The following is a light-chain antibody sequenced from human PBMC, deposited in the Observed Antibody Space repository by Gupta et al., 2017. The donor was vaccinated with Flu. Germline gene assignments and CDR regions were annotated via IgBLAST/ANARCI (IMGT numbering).Light chain of an antibody. Sequence: EIVLTQSPGTLSLSPGERATLSCRASQSVTSNYLAWYQHKPGQAPRLLIYGASSRATGIPDRFSGSRSVTDFTLTISRLDAEDYAVYYCHQYYSSPPTTFGRGTKVEIK. V-gene: IGKV3-20*01. J-gene: IGKJ4*02. CDR2: GAS. CDR3: HQYYSSPPTT. CDR1: QSVTSNY.